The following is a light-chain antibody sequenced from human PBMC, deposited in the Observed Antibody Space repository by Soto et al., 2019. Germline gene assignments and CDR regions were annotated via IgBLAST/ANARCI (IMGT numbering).Light chain of an antibody. Sequence: DIQMTQSPSSLSAAAGDRVTITCRASQSINNYLHWYQHRHGEAPKLLIFGASRLQRGVPSRFSGAGSGTEFTLTISSMQREDFATYYCLRTYKPPPTFGPGTKVEI. J-gene: IGKJ1*01. CDR2: GAS. CDR1: QSINNY. V-gene: IGKV1-39*01. CDR3: LRTYKPPPT.